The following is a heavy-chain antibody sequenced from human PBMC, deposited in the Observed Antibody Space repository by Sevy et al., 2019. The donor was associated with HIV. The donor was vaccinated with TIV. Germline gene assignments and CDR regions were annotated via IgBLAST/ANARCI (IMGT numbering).Heavy chain of an antibody. J-gene: IGHJ4*02. V-gene: IGHV4-4*07. D-gene: IGHD3-3*01. CDR1: GGSISGYY. CDR2: IYTSGST. CDR3: ARTAQFGVVDY. Sequence: SETLSLTCTVSGGSISGYYWSWIRQPAGKGLEWIGRIYTSGSTNYNPSLKSRVTMSVDTSKNQFSLNLRSVTAADTAVYYCARTAQFGVVDYWDQGTLVTVSS.